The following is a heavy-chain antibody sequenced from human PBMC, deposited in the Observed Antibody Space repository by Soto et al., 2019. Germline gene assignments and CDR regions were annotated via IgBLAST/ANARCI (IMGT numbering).Heavy chain of an antibody. J-gene: IGHJ3*02. CDR3: ARDVSYNSSSDAFDI. Sequence: EVQLVESGGDLVQPGGSLSLSCAASGFTFSGYEMNWVRQAPGKGLEWVSYISSRGTTIYYADSVKDRFTISRDNAKNSLYLQMSSLRAEDTAVYYCARDVSYNSSSDAFDIWGQGTMVTISS. D-gene: IGHD6-6*01. CDR2: ISSRGTTI. V-gene: IGHV3-48*03. CDR1: GFTFSGYE.